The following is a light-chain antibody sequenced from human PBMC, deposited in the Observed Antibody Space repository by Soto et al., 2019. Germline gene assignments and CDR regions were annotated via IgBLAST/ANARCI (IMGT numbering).Light chain of an antibody. V-gene: IGKV3-20*01. CDR3: QQYGSSPGYT. CDR2: RAS. J-gene: IGKJ2*01. CDR1: QSVSSSY. Sequence: EIVLTQSPGTLSLSPGERAILSCRASQSVSSSYLAWYQQKPGQAPRLLIYRASSRATGIPDRFSGSGSGTDFTLTISRLEPEDFAVYYCQQYGSSPGYTFGQGTKLEIK.